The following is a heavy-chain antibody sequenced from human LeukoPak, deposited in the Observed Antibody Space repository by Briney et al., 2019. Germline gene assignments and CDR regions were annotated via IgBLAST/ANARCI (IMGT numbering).Heavy chain of an antibody. J-gene: IGHJ6*03. CDR3: GRGRWASSTWYSTYSHFFFMDV. V-gene: IGHV4-59*01. Sequence: SETLSLTCSVSDDSITMYYWTWIRQPPGKGLEWIGYVDHTGSTNFNPSLNGRVSISRDTTNNLFSLRRGSVTAASTAVLFCGRGRWASSTWYSTYSHFFFMDVWGKGTTVTVSS. CDR2: VDHTGST. D-gene: IGHD1-1*01. CDR1: DDSITMYY.